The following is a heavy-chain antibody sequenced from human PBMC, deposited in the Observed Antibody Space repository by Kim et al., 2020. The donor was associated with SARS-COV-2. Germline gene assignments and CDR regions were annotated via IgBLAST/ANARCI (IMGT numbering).Heavy chain of an antibody. V-gene: IGHV6-1*01. J-gene: IGHJ3*02. D-gene: IGHD2-15*01. CDR2: TYYRSKWYN. Sequence: SQTLSLTCAISGDSVSNNGDAWNWIRLSPSRGLEWLGRTYYRSKWYNDYAESVKSRLTVNPDTAKNQFSLHLESVTPEDMATYYCARDPPEDQGLDIWGQ. CDR3: ARDPPEDQGLDI. CDR1: GDSVSNNGDA.